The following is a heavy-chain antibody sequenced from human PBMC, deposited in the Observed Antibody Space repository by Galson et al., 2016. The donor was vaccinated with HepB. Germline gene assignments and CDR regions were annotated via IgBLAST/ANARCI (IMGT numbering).Heavy chain of an antibody. CDR1: GFTFGDYA. Sequence: SLRLSCATSGFTFGDYAMSWFRQAPGKGLEWVGFISSKTYGGTTEYAATVKRRFTISSNDSKSFAYLQMSSLNTADTAVYYCARGTPDHRQYYSDYWGQGTLVTVSS. CDR3: ARGTPDHRQYYSDY. D-gene: IGHD1-14*01. CDR2: ISSKTYGGTT. J-gene: IGHJ4*02. V-gene: IGHV3-49*03.